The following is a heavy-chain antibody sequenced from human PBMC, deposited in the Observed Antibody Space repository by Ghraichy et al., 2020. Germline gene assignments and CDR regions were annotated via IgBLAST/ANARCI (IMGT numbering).Heavy chain of an antibody. V-gene: IGHV3-7*01. CDR3: ARIQAISASTVAEGFDH. CDR2: IREDGREK. CDR1: GFSFSSFL. D-gene: IGHD3-3*01. Sequence: GGSLRLSCAASGFSFSSFLMGWVRQAPGKGLEWVANIREDGREKYYVDSVKGRFTISRDNAKNSLYLQMNSLRAEDTAVYYCARIQAISASTVAEGFDHWGQGTLVTVSS. J-gene: IGHJ4*02.